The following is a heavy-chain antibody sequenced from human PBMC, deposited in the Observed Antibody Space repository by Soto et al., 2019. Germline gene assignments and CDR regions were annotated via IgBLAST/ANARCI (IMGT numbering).Heavy chain of an antibody. CDR1: GGSISSSDYY. CDR3: ASQMVDSGYAPAAFNL. D-gene: IGHD5-12*01. J-gene: IGHJ3*01. V-gene: IGHV4-39*01. CDR2: IYYSGRT. Sequence: QLQLQESGPGLVNPSETLSLTCTVSGGSISSSDYYWGWIRQPPGKGLECIGSIYYSGRTYSTPSLKGRVTISVDTSKNQFSLKLNSVTAADTAVYYCASQMVDSGYAPAAFNLWGQGTMVTVSS.